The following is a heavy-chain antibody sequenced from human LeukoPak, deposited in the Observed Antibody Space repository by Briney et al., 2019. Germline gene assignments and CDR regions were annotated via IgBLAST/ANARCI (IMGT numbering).Heavy chain of an antibody. CDR2: ISYDGSNK. CDR3: ASSPKGDSSGYYSY. V-gene: IGHV3-30*04. CDR1: GFTFSSYA. Sequence: GGSLRLSCAASGFTFSSYAMHWVRQAPGKGLEWVAVISYDGSNKYYADSVKGRFTISRDNSKNTLYLQMNSLRAEDTAVYYCASSPKGDSSGYYSYWGQGTLVTVSS. D-gene: IGHD3-22*01. J-gene: IGHJ4*02.